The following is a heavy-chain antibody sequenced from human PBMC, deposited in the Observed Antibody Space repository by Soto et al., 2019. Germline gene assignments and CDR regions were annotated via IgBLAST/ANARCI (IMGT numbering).Heavy chain of an antibody. J-gene: IGHJ4*02. D-gene: IGHD1-26*01. CDR2: LNTYNGDT. CDR3: AREGGSGSYYPEDY. Sequence: QVQLVQSGAEVKKPGASVRVSCKASGYPFNYYAISWVRQAPVQGLEWMGWLNTYNGDTQSAQQFQDRVTMTRDTSTTTAYMELRSLKYDATAVYYCAREGGSGSYYPEDYWGQGTLVTVSS. CDR1: GYPFNYYA. V-gene: IGHV1-18*04.